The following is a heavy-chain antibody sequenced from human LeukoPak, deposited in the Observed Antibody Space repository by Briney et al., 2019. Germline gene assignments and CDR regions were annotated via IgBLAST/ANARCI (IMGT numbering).Heavy chain of an antibody. J-gene: IGHJ4*02. D-gene: IGHD3-3*01. CDR3: AKLFWSGRNFDY. Sequence: GGSLRLSCAASGFTFSSYGMHWVRQAPGKGLEWVAFIRYDGSNKYYADSVKGRFTISRDNSESTLYLQMNSLRAEDTAVYYCAKLFWSGRNFDYWGQGTLVTVSS. CDR2: IRYDGSNK. V-gene: IGHV3-30*02. CDR1: GFTFSSYG.